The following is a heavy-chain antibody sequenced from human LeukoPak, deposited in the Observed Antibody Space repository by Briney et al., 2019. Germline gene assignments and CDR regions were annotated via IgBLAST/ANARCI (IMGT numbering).Heavy chain of an antibody. J-gene: IGHJ4*02. D-gene: IGHD3-22*01. CDR3: ARDNYHISGYSLGYDY. CDR1: GGSISSYY. Sequence: SETLSLTCTVSGGSISSYYWSWIRQPPGKGLEWIGYIYYSGSTNYNPSLKSRVTISVDTSKNQFSLKLSSVTAADTAVYYCARDNYHISGYSLGYDYWGQGTLVTVSS. CDR2: IYYSGST. V-gene: IGHV4-59*01.